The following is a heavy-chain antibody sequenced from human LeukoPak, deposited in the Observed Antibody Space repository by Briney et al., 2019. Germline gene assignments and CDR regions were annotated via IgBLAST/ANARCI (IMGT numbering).Heavy chain of an antibody. CDR3: ARDPSYYDILTGYSPYYGMDV. Sequence: ASVKVSCKASGYTFTSYDINWVRQATGQGLEWMGWMNPNSGNTGYAQKFQGRVTMTRNTSISTAYMELSSLRSEDTAVYYCARDPSYYDILTGYSPYYGMDVWGQGTTVTVSS. CDR2: MNPNSGNT. V-gene: IGHV1-8*01. J-gene: IGHJ6*02. D-gene: IGHD3-9*01. CDR1: GYTFTSYD.